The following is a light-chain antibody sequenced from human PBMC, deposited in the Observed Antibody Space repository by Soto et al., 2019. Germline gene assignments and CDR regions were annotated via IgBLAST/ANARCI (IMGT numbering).Light chain of an antibody. V-gene: IGLV2-14*03. CDR1: SSDVGAYNY. CDR3: SSFAGSRVLV. Sequence: QSALTQPASVSGSPGQSITISCTGTSSDVGAYNYVSWYQQHPGKAPKLIIYEVSDRPSGVSNRFSCSKSGNTASLTISGLQAEDEADYYCSSFAGSRVLVLGGGTKVTVL. CDR2: EVS. J-gene: IGLJ2*01.